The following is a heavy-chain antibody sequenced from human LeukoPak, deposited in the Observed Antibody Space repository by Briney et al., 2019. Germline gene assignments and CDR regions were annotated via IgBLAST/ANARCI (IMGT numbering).Heavy chain of an antibody. D-gene: IGHD3-22*01. CDR3: AGLRYYYDSSGYYYWFDP. CDR2: IYYSGST. CDR1: GGSISNSSYY. V-gene: IGHV4-39*01. J-gene: IGHJ5*02. Sequence: PSKTLSLTCTVSGGSISNSSYYWAWIRQPPGKGLEWIGNIYYSGSTYYNPSLKSRVTISVDTSKNQFSLKLSSVTAADTAVYYCAGLRYYYDSSGYYYWFDPWGQGTLVTVSS.